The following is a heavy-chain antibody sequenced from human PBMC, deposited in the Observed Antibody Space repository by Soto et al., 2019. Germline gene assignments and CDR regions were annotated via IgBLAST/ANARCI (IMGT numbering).Heavy chain of an antibody. V-gene: IGHV4-31*03. Sequence: SETLSLTCTVSGGSISSGGYYWSWIRQHPGKGLEWIGYIYYSGSTYYNPSLKSRVTISVDTSKNQFSLKLSSVTAADTAVYYCARAAGSTTRFDYWGQGTLVTVSS. CDR3: ARAAGSTTRFDY. D-gene: IGHD6-13*01. CDR1: GGSISSGGYY. CDR2: IYYSGST. J-gene: IGHJ4*02.